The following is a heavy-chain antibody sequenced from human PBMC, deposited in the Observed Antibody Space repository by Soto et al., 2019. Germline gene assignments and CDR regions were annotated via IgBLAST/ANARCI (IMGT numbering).Heavy chain of an antibody. CDR2: INPSGGST. Sequence: AASVKVSCKASGYTFTSYYMHWVRQAPGQGLEWMGIINPSGGSTSYAQKFQGRVTMTRDTSTSTVYMELSSLRSEDTAVYYCAKQITDGSSWYYFDDWGQGTLVTVSS. D-gene: IGHD6-13*01. CDR3: AKQITDGSSWYYFDD. V-gene: IGHV1-46*01. J-gene: IGHJ4*02. CDR1: GYTFTSYY.